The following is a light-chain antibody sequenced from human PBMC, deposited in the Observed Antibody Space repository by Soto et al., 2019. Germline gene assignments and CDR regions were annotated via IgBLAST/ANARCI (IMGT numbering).Light chain of an antibody. V-gene: IGKV3-11*01. Sequence: PGARATVSCRASQSVSNYLGWYQQKAGQAPRLLIYDASNRATGIPARFSGSGSGTDFTLTISSLEPVDFAVYYCQHGGTFGQGTRLEIK. CDR2: DAS. J-gene: IGKJ5*01. CDR3: QHGGT. CDR1: QSVSNY.